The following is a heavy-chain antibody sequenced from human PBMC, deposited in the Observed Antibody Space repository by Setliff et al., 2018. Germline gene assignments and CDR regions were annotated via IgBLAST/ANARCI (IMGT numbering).Heavy chain of an antibody. CDR3: ARDLASSSDRFIGGWFDP. CDR2: INHSGST. Sequence: SETLSLTCAVSGYSISSGYYWGWIRQPPGKGLEWIGEINHSGSTNHNPSLKSRVTISVDTSKNQFSLKLSSVTAADTAVYYCARDLASSSDRFIGGWFDPWGQGTLVTVSS. V-gene: IGHV4-38-2*02. J-gene: IGHJ5*02. D-gene: IGHD6-13*01. CDR1: GYSISSGYY.